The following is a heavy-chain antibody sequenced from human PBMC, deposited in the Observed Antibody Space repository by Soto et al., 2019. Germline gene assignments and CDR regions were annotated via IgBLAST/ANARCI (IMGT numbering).Heavy chain of an antibody. J-gene: IGHJ6*02. Sequence: ASVKVSCKASGYTFTGYYMHWVRQAPGHGLEWMGWINPNSGGTNYAQKFQGWVTMTRDTSISTAYMELSRLRSDDTAVYYCARMYSSSTGPLYYYYGMDVWGQGTTVTVSS. V-gene: IGHV1-2*04. CDR1: GYTFTGYY. CDR2: INPNSGGT. D-gene: IGHD6-6*01. CDR3: ARMYSSSTGPLYYYYGMDV.